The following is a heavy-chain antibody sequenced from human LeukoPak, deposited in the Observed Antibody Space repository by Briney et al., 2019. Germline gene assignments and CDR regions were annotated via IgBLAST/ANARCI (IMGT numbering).Heavy chain of an antibody. CDR1: GYTSTSYY. Sequence: ASVKVSCKASGYTSTSYYMHWVRQAPGQGLEWLGIINPSGGSTSYAQKFQGRVTMTRDTSTSTVYMELSSLRSEDTAVYYCARGGYSYGSYDSSGYYPDYWGQGTLVTVSS. D-gene: IGHD3-22*01. V-gene: IGHV1-46*01. CDR2: INPSGGST. J-gene: IGHJ4*02. CDR3: ARGGYSYGSYDSSGYYPDY.